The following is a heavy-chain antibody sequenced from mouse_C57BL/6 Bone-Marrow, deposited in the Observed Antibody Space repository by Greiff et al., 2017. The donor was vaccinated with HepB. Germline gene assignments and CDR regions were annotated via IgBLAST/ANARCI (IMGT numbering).Heavy chain of an antibody. CDR3: TRRYGSSPYYLDY. CDR1: GYTFTDYE. Sequence: VQLQQSGAELVRPGASVTLSCKASGYTFTDYEMHWVKQTPVHGLEWIGAIDPDTGGTAYNQKFKGKAILTADKSSSTAYMELRSLTSEDSAVYCCTRRYGSSPYYLDYWGQGTTLPVSS. V-gene: IGHV1-15*01. D-gene: IGHD1-1*01. CDR2: IDPDTGGT. J-gene: IGHJ2*01.